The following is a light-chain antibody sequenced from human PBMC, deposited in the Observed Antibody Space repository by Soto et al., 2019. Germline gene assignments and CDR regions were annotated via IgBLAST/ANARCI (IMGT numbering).Light chain of an antibody. V-gene: IGKV3-11*01. CDR2: DAS. CDR3: QQRSNWPIT. CDR1: QSVSSY. Sequence: EIVLTQSPAPLSLSPGERATLSCRASQSVSSYLAWYQQKPGQAPRLLIYDASTRATGIPARFSGSGSGTDFTLTISRLEPEDFAVYYCQQRSNWPITFGQGTRLEMK. J-gene: IGKJ5*01.